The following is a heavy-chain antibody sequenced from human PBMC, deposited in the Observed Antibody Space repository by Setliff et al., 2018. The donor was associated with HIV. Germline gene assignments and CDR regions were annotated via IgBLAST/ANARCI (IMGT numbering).Heavy chain of an antibody. J-gene: IGHJ1*01. CDR3: GRARRAGSGPKYFQH. D-gene: IGHD2-15*01. CDR2: ISYTGST. V-gene: IGHV4-39*07. Sequence: SETLSLTCTVPGGSINRSNYYWGWIRQPPGKGLEWIGTISYTGSTYYDPSLKSRVTMSVDKSKNQFSLRLSSVTAADTAVYYCGRARRAGSGPKYFQHWGQGTLVTVSS. CDR1: GGSINRSNYY.